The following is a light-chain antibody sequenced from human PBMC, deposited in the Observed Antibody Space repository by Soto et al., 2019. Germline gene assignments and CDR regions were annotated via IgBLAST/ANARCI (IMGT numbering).Light chain of an antibody. J-gene: IGKJ1*01. Sequence: DIQMTQSPSSLCASFVGRVTMTCRASQSISSYVSWYQQKPGKAPKLLIYAASRLESGVPSRFSGSRSGTDFTLTISSLQPEDFATYYCQQSYSRMTFGQGTKVDI. V-gene: IGKV1-39*01. CDR1: QSISSY. CDR2: AAS. CDR3: QQSYSRMT.